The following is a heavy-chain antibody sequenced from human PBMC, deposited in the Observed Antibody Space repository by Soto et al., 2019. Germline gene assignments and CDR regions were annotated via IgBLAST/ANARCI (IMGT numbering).Heavy chain of an antibody. CDR2: VSGNGGET. CDR1: GLKFRNDA. CDR3: AKGGHMSFFDY. V-gene: IGHV3-23*01. J-gene: IGHJ4*02. Sequence: EVQLLESGGGLVQPGGSLRLSCAASGLKFRNDAMTWVRQAPGKGPEWVSTVSGNGGETFYADSVKGRFTISRDNSKDTFYLIMKSLRVEDTAVYYCAKGGHMSFFDYWGQGTPVAVSS.